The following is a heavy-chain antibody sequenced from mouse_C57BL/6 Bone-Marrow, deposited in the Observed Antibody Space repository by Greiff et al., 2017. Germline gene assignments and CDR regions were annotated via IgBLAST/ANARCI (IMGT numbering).Heavy chain of an antibody. CDR1: GYTFTSYW. V-gene: IGHV1-64*01. D-gene: IGHD3-2*02. CDR3: HRQLRLPFNY. J-gene: IGHJ2*01. CDR2: IHPNSGST. Sequence: QVQLQQPGAELVKPGASVKLSCKASGYTFTSYWMHWVKQRPGQCLEWIGMIHPNSGSTNYNEKFKSKATLTVDKSSSTAYMQLSSLTSEDSAVYYCHRQLRLPFNYWGQGTTLTVSS.